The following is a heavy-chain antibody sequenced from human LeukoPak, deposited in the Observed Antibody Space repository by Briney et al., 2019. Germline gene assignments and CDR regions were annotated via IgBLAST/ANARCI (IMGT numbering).Heavy chain of an antibody. CDR3: AREYCSSTSCYAGLYYFDY. Sequence: GGSLRLSCAASGFTFSSYWMSWVRQAPGKGLEWVANIKQDGSEKYYVDSVKGRFTISRDNAKNSLYLQMNGLRAEDTAVYYCAREYCSSTSCYAGLYYFDYWGQGTLVTVSS. D-gene: IGHD2-2*01. CDR1: GFTFSSYW. V-gene: IGHV3-7*01. J-gene: IGHJ4*02. CDR2: IKQDGSEK.